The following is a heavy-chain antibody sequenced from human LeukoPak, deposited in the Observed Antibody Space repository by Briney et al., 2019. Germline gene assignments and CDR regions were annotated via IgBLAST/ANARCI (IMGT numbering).Heavy chain of an antibody. Sequence: SETLSLTCAVYGGSFSSHYWSWIRQPPGKWLEWIGEINHSGTTNYNPSLKSRVTTSVDSSKNQFSLKLSSVTAADTAVYYCARHTLVGARNAFDIWGQGTMVTVSS. D-gene: IGHD1-26*01. CDR2: INHSGTT. CDR3: ARHTLVGARNAFDI. CDR1: GGSFSSHY. J-gene: IGHJ3*02. V-gene: IGHV4-34*01.